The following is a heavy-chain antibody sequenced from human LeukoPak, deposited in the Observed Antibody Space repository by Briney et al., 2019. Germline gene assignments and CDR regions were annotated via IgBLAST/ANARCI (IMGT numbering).Heavy chain of an antibody. D-gene: IGHD2-2*01. CDR2: IIPIFGTA. CDR1: GGTFSSYA. CDR3: ARVPDCSSTSCARDNWFDP. J-gene: IGHJ5*02. Sequence: SVKVSCKASGGTFSSYAISWVRQAPGQGLEWMGGIIPIFGTANYAQKFQGRVTITTDESTSTAYMELSSLRSEDTAVYYCARVPDCSSTSCARDNWFDPWGQGTLVTVSS. V-gene: IGHV1-69*05.